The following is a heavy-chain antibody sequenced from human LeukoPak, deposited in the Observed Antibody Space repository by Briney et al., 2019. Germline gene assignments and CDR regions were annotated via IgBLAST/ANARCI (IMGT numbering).Heavy chain of an antibody. D-gene: IGHD5-18*01. CDR1: GFTFSSYA. V-gene: IGHV3-23*01. CDR3: AKGSEDTAMVDFDY. J-gene: IGHJ4*02. Sequence: GASQRLSCAASGFTFSSYAMSWVRQAPGKGLEWVSAISGSGGSTYYADSVKGRFTISRDNSKNTLYLQMNSLRAEDTAVYYCAKGSEDTAMVDFDYWGQGTLVTVSS. CDR2: ISGSGGST.